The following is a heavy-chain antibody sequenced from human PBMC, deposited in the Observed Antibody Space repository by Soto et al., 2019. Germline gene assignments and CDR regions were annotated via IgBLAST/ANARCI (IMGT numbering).Heavy chain of an antibody. CDR3: ASGPYGGNSDY. Sequence: ASVKVSCKASGYTFTNYGSSWVRQAPGQGLEWMGWISTYNGNTYYAQNLQGRVTMTADTSTNTAYMELTSLRSDDTAVYYCASGPYGGNSDYRGQGTLVTVSS. J-gene: IGHJ4*02. V-gene: IGHV1-18*01. CDR2: ISTYNGNT. D-gene: IGHD4-17*01. CDR1: GYTFTNYG.